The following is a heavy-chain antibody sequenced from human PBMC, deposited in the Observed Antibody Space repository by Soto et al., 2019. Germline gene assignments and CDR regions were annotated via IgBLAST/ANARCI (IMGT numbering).Heavy chain of an antibody. CDR2: TYYRSKWYN. CDR1: GDSVSDNSAA. J-gene: IGHJ6*02. CDR3: ARGSMYYDILTGYYRRYYYGMDV. Sequence: SQTLSLTCAISGDSVSDNSAAWNWIRQSPSRGLEWLGRTYYRSKWYNDYAVSVKSRITVTPDTSKNQFSLHLNSVTPEDTAVYYCARGSMYYDILTGYYRRYYYGMDVWGQGTTVTVSS. D-gene: IGHD3-9*01. V-gene: IGHV6-1*01.